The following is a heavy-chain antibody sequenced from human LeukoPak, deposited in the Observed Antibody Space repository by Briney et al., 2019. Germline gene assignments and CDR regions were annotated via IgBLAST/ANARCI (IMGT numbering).Heavy chain of an antibody. D-gene: IGHD1-26*01. CDR3: ARVDSGSYYYYYYMDV. Sequence: ASVKVSCKASGGTFSSYAISWVRQAPGQGLEWMGGIIPIFGTANYAQKFQGRVTITADKSTSTAYMELSSLRSEDTAVYYCARVDSGSYYYYYYMDVWGKGTTVTVSS. J-gene: IGHJ6*03. CDR2: IIPIFGTA. CDR1: GGTFSSYA. V-gene: IGHV1-69*06.